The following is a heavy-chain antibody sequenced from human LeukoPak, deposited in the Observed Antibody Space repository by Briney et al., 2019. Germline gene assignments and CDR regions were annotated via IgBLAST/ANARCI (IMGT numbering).Heavy chain of an antibody. CDR2: FYGASTT. V-gene: IGHV3-66*01. D-gene: IGHD2-2*01. J-gene: IGHJ5*02. Sequence: GGSLRLSCAASGFTVSTNYMSWVRQAPGKGLEWVSVFYGASTTFYTDSVKGRFTISRDNSKNTLDLQMNRLRAEDTAVYYCARGPSTSALTAWGQGTLVTVSS. CDR1: GFTVSTNY. CDR3: ARGPSTSALTA.